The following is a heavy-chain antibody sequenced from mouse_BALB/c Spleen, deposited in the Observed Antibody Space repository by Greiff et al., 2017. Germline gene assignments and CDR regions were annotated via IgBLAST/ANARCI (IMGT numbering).Heavy chain of an antibody. CDR2: IYPGSGST. CDR3: TRYYGSSYAMDY. V-gene: IGHV1S22*01. CDR1: GYTFTSYW. D-gene: IGHD1-1*01. Sequence: LQQPGSELVRPGASVKLSCKASGYTFTSYWMHWVKQRPGQGLEWIGNIYPGSGSTNYDEKFKSKATLTVDTSSSTAYMQLSSLTSEDSAVYYCTRYYGSSYAMDYWGQGTSVTVSS. J-gene: IGHJ4*01.